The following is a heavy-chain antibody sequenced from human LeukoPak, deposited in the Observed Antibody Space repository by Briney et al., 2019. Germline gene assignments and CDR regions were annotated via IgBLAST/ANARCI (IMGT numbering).Heavy chain of an antibody. V-gene: IGHV5-51*01. J-gene: IGHJ4*02. CDR3: ARLPSSSWFSFDY. CDR1: GYSFTSYW. D-gene: IGHD6-13*01. Sequence: GESLKIPCKGSGYSFTSYWIGWVRQMPGKGLEWMGIFYPGDSDTRYSPSFQGQVTISADKSIRTAYLQWSSAKASDTAMYYCARLPSSSWFSFDYWGQGTLVTVSS. CDR2: FYPGDSDT.